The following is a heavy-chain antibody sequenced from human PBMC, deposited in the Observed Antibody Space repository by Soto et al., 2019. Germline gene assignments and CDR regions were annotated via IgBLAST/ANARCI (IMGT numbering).Heavy chain of an antibody. V-gene: IGHV3-11*01. Sequence: GCLRLSCAASGFPFSDHFMSWIRQAPGKGLEWVSCISSSGRIMYTADSVKGRFTVSRDNVKNSLFLQMNSLRADDTAVYYCARDQGIKPENWFDPWGQGTLVTVSS. CDR2: ISSSGRIM. CDR1: GFPFSDHF. CDR3: ARDQGIKPENWFDP. D-gene: IGHD3-10*01. J-gene: IGHJ5*02.